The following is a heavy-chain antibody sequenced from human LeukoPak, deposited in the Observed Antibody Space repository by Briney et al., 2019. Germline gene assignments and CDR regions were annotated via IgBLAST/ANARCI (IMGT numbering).Heavy chain of an antibody. CDR3: AKDTGAVAAAFDY. J-gene: IGHJ4*02. D-gene: IGHD2-15*01. Sequence: GGPLRLSCAASGFTFDDYAMTGVGQAQGKGLGWASGISWNSGSIGYADSVKGRFTISRDNAKNSLYLQMNSLRAEDTALYYCAKDTGAVAAAFDYWGQGTLVTVSS. V-gene: IGHV3-9*01. CDR2: ISWNSGSI. CDR1: GFTFDDYA.